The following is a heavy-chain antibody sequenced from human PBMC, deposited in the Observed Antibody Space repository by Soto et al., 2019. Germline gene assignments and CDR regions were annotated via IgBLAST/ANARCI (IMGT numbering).Heavy chain of an antibody. J-gene: IGHJ4*02. D-gene: IGHD1-26*01. V-gene: IGHV4-61*03. CDR1: GASVSSGGYY. CDR3: VSIVGTEAFGPIDH. Sequence: PETLSLTCTVSGASVSSGGYYWTWIRQSPGKGLEWFGYIYYSGSTNYNPSLKRRLTLSLDTSNNRFSLNLSSVTAVDTAVYHCVSIVGTEAFGPIDHWGQGTLVTVSS. CDR2: IYYSGST.